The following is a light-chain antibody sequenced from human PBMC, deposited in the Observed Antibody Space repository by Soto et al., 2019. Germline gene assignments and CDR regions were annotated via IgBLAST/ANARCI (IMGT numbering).Light chain of an antibody. V-gene: IGKV3-20*01. CDR2: DTS. CDR1: QSVTSTY. Sequence: EIVLTQSPGTLSLSPGARATLSCRASQSVTSTYLAWYQQRPGQTPTLLISDTSIRAAGIPDRFSGSGSRTDFTLAISRLEPEDFAVYYCQQYGTSPITFGQGTRLEIK. J-gene: IGKJ5*01. CDR3: QQYGTSPIT.